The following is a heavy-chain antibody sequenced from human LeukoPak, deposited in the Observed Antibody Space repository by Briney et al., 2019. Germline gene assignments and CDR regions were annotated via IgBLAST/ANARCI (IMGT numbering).Heavy chain of an antibody. J-gene: IGHJ4*02. CDR2: ISWNSGFI. D-gene: IGHD5-18*01. CDR1: GFTFDDYA. CDR3: ARDVDSYGRTYYFDY. Sequence: PGRSLRLSCATSGFTFDDYAMHWVRQAPGKGLEWVSTISWNSGFINYADSVRGRFTISRDNAKSSLYLQMNSLRPEDMALYYCARDVDSYGRTYYFDYWGQGTLVTVSS. V-gene: IGHV3-9*03.